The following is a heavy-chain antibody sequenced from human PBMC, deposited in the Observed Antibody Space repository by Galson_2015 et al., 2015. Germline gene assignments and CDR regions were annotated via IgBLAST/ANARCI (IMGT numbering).Heavy chain of an antibody. CDR1: GYTFTSYA. CDR3: ARDPYYDSSGYWYFDL. CDR2: INAGNGNT. D-gene: IGHD3-22*01. V-gene: IGHV1-3*01. J-gene: IGHJ2*01. Sequence: VKVSCKASGYTFTSYAMHWVRQAPGQRLEWMGWINAGNGNTKYSQKFQGRVTITRDTSASTAYMELSSLRSEDTAVYYCARDPYYDSSGYWYFDLWGRGTLVTVSS.